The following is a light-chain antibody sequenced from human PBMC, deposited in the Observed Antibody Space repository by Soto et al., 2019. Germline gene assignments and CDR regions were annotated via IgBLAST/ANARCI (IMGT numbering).Light chain of an antibody. J-gene: IGLJ1*01. CDR2: EGS. CDR1: SSDVGSYNF. Sequence: LTQPASVSGSPGQSIPISCTGPSSDVGSYNFVFWFQQHPGKAPKLMIYEGSERPSGVANRFSGSKSGNTASLTISGLQAEDEADYYCCSYAGSSTYVFGTGTKVTVL. CDR3: CSYAGSSTYV. V-gene: IGLV2-23*01.